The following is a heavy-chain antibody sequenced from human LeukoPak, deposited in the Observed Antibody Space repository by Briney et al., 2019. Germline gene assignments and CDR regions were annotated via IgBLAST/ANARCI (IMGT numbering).Heavy chain of an antibody. Sequence: GRSLRLSCAASGFTFDDYAMHWVRQAPGKGLEWVSGISWNSGSIGYADSVKGRFTISRDNAKNSLYLQMNSLRAEDMALYYCAKDIVPRLGGDCYFDYWGQGTLVTVSS. V-gene: IGHV3-9*03. J-gene: IGHJ4*02. CDR3: AKDIVPRLGGDCYFDY. CDR2: ISWNSGSI. CDR1: GFTFDDYA. D-gene: IGHD2-21*01.